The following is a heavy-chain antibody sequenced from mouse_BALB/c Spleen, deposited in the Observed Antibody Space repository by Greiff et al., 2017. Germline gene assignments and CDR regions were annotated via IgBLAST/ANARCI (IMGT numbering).Heavy chain of an antibody. CDR3: ARLGRSYAMDY. J-gene: IGHJ4*01. V-gene: IGHV5-17*02. CDR1: GFTFSSFG. CDR2: ISSGSSTI. D-gene: IGHD4-1*01. Sequence: EVQVVESGGGLVQPGGSRKLSCAASGFTFSSFGMHWVRQAPEKGLEWVAYISSGSSTIYYADTVKGRFTISRDNPKNTLFLQMTSLRSEDTAMYYCARLGRSYAMDYWGQGTSVTVSS.